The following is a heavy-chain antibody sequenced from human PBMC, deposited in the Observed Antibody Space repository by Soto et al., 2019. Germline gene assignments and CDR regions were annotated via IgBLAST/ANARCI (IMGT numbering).Heavy chain of an antibody. V-gene: IGHV1-18*01. CDR3: ARDDFWSGYYDYYYYYMDV. Sequence: QVQLVQSGAEVKKPGASVKVSCKASGYTFTSYGISWVRQTPGQRLEWMGWISAYNGNTNYAQKLQGRVTMTTDTSTSTAYVEVRSLRSDDTAVYYCARDDFWSGYYDYYYYYMDVWGKGTTVTVSS. CDR1: GYTFTSYG. J-gene: IGHJ6*03. D-gene: IGHD3-3*01. CDR2: ISAYNGNT.